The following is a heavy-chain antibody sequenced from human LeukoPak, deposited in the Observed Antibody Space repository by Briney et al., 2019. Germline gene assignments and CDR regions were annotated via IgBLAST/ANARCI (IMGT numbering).Heavy chain of an antibody. CDR1: GGSFSGYY. J-gene: IGHJ4*02. D-gene: IGHD6-19*01. Sequence: SETLSLTCAVYGGSFSGYYWSWIRQPPGKGLEWIGEINHSGSTNYNPSLKSRVTISVDTSKNQFSLKLSSVTAADTAVYYCARDRMGIAVAGGFDYWGQGTLVTVSS. V-gene: IGHV4-34*01. CDR3: ARDRMGIAVAGGFDY. CDR2: INHSGST.